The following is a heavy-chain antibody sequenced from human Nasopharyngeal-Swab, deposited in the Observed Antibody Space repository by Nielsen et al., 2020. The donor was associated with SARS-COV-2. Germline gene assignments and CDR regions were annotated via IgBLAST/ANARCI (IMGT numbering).Heavy chain of an antibody. V-gene: IGHV3-48*01. CDR3: ARSSDDCSSTSCYEYYYYYMDV. CDR2: ITSSSSTR. Sequence: GESLKISCAASGFAFTDYSMDWVRQAPGKGLEWVSYITSSSSTRYYADSVKGRFTVSRDNAKNTLYLQMNSLRAEDTAVYYCARSSDDCSSTSCYEYYYYYMDVWGKGTTVTVSS. CDR1: GFAFTDYS. J-gene: IGHJ6*03. D-gene: IGHD2-2*01.